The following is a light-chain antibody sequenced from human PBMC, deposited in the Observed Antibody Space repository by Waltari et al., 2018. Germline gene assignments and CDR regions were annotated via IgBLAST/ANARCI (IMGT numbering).Light chain of an antibody. CDR2: GAS. J-gene: IGKJ3*01. V-gene: IGKV3-15*01. Sequence: EVVMTQSPTTLSVSPGERATLSCRASHNVGTYLAWYQQKPGQAPRLLIYGASTGATCIPARFSGSGSGTEFTLTINSLQSEDCAVYYCQQYNNWPLYTFGPGTKVNIK. CDR3: QQYNNWPLYT. CDR1: HNVGTY.